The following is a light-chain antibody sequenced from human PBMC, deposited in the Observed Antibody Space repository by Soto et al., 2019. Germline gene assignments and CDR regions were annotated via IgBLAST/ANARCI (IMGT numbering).Light chain of an antibody. CDR2: DAF. J-gene: IGKJ4*01. Sequence: DIQMTQSPSTLSASVGDRVTITCRASQSISFWLAWYQQKPGSAPNLLIYDAFTLCGGVPSRFSGSGSGTEFTLTISNLQPDDFASYYCQQYNSCPLTFGGGTRVEIK. V-gene: IGKV1-5*01. CDR3: QQYNSCPLT. CDR1: QSISFW.